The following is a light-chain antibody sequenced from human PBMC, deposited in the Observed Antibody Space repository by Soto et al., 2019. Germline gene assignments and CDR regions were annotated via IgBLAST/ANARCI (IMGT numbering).Light chain of an antibody. CDR2: RNN. CDR1: SSNIGSYY. J-gene: IGLJ2*01. CDR3: ATWDDSLSGVV. V-gene: IGLV1-47*01. Sequence: QSVLTQPPSASGTPGQRFTISCSGSSSNIGSYYVYWYQQLPGTAPRLLIYRNNQRPSGVPDRFSGSKSGTSASLAISGLGSEDEADYYCATWDDSLSGVVFGGGTQLTVL.